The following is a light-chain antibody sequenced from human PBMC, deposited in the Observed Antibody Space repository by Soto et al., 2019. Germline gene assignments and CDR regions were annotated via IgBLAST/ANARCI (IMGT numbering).Light chain of an antibody. J-gene: IGLJ1*01. V-gene: IGLV2-23*01. CDR3: GSYAGSRRWV. CDR1: SSDVGSYNL. CDR2: EGS. Sequence: QSALTQPASVSGSPGQSITISCTGTSSDVGSYNLVSWYQQHPGKAPKLMIYEGSKRPSGVSNRFSGSKSGNTASLTISGLQAEDEADYYCGSYAGSRRWVFGTGTKLTVL.